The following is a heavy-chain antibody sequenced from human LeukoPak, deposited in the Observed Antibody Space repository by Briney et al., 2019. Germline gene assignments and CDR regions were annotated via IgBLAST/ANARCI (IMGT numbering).Heavy chain of an antibody. CDR2: VYSSGST. V-gene: IGHV4-4*07. D-gene: IGHD6-19*01. Sequence: SETLSLTCTVSGGSISTYYWSWIRHPAGKGLEWIGRVYSSGSTSYNPSLKSRVTMSVDTSKNQFSLRLRSVTAADTAVYYCAGGSSGWYRTFDYWGQGTLVTVSS. J-gene: IGHJ4*02. CDR3: AGGSSGWYRTFDY. CDR1: GGSISTYY.